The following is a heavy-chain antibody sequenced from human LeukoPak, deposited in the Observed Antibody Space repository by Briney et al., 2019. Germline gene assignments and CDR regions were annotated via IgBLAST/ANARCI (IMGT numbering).Heavy chain of an antibody. CDR3: ARGLDSGYYYDSSGYPAAFDI. CDR2: IYYSGST. J-gene: IGHJ3*02. CDR1: GGSISSYY. Sequence: SETLSLTCTVSGGSISSYYWSWPRQPPGQGLEWFGYIYYSGSTNYNPSLKSRVTISVDTSKNQFSLKLSSVTAADTAVYYCARGLDSGYYYDSSGYPAAFDIWGQGTMVTVSS. D-gene: IGHD3-22*01. V-gene: IGHV4-59*01.